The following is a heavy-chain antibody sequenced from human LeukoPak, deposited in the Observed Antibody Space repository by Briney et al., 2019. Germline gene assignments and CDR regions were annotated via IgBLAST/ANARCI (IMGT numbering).Heavy chain of an antibody. V-gene: IGHV4-4*07. Sequence: SETLSLTCTVSGDSISSSFWTWIRQPAGKGLEWIGRIYNSGSTSYNPSLKGRVTMSVDTSKNQFFLKLTSVTAADTAVYYCARDHAPTTPYNWFDPWGQGSLVTVSS. D-gene: IGHD1-14*01. J-gene: IGHJ5*02. CDR1: GDSISSSF. CDR3: ARDHAPTTPYNWFDP. CDR2: IYNSGST.